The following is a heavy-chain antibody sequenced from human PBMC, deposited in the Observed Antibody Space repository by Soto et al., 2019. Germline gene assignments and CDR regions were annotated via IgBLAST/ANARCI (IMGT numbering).Heavy chain of an antibody. Sequence: PSETLSLTCTVSGGSISSYYWSWIRQPPGKGLEWIGYIYYSGSTNYNPSLESRVTISVDTSKNQFSLKLSSVTAADTAVYYCARAYGYYFDYWGQGTLVTVSS. CDR2: IYYSGST. J-gene: IGHJ4*02. CDR3: ARAYGYYFDY. D-gene: IGHD4-17*01. CDR1: GGSISSYY. V-gene: IGHV4-59*01.